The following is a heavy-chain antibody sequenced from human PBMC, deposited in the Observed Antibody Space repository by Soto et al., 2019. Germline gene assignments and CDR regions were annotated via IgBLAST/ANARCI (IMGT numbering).Heavy chain of an antibody. CDR2: ISYDGSNK. CDR3: AKVADSSGWYGVYVQH. D-gene: IGHD6-19*01. Sequence: QVQLVESGGGVVQPGRSLRLSCAASGFTFSSYGMHWVRQAPGKGLEWVAVISYDGSNKYYADAVKGRFTISRDNSKNTLYLQMNSLRAEDTAVYYCAKVADSSGWYGVYVQHWGQGTLVTVSS. J-gene: IGHJ1*01. V-gene: IGHV3-30*18. CDR1: GFTFSSYG.